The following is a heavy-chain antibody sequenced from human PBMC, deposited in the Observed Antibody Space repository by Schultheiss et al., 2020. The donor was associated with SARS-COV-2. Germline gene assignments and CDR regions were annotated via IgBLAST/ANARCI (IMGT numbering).Heavy chain of an antibody. V-gene: IGHV3-7*01. CDR3: ARDLEGELSSADY. D-gene: IGHD3-16*02. CDR2: IQLDGSEK. Sequence: GGSLRLSCAASGFPFSSYWMSWVRQAPGKGLEWVANIQLDGSEKYYVDSVKGRFTISRDNAKNSLYLQVNSLRAEDTAVYYCARDLEGELSSADYWGQGTLVTVSS. CDR1: GFPFSSYW. J-gene: IGHJ4*02.